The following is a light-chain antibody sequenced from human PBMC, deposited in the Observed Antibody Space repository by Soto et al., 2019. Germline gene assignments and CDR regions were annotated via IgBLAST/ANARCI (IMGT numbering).Light chain of an antibody. Sequence: QSVLTQPASVSGSPGQTITISCTGTSSDIGGYNAVSWYQHHPGKAPKLIIYEVTHRPSGVSDRFSASKSGNTASLTISGLQAEDEADYYCSSYTSSSTLYVFGPGTKVTVL. CDR3: SSYTSSSTLYV. V-gene: IGLV2-14*01. CDR1: SSDIGGYNA. J-gene: IGLJ1*01. CDR2: EVT.